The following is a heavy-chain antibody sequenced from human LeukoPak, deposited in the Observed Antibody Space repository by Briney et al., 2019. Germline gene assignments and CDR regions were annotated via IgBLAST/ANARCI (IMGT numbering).Heavy chain of an antibody. CDR3: AGRDHDYGDYVYFQH. D-gene: IGHD4-17*01. CDR2: IIPIFGTA. V-gene: IGHV1-69*05. Sequence: ASVKVSCKASGGTFSSYAISWVRQAPGQGLEWMGRIIPIFGTANYAQKFQGRVTITTDESTSTAYMELSSLRSEDTAVYYCAGRDHDYGDYVYFQHWGQVTLVTVSS. J-gene: IGHJ1*01. CDR1: GGTFSSYA.